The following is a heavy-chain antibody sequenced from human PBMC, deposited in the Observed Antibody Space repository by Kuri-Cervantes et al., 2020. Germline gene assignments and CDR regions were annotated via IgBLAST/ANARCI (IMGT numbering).Heavy chain of an antibody. V-gene: IGHV3-33*06. Sequence: GGSLRLSRAASGFTFSSYGMHWVRQAPGKGLEWVAVIWYDGSNKYYADSVKGRFTISRDNSKNTLYLQMNSLRAEDTAVYYCAKEWGRWQVLDNWGQGTLVTVSS. J-gene: IGHJ4*02. CDR2: IWYDGSNK. CDR3: AKEWGRWQVLDN. CDR1: GFTFSSYG. D-gene: IGHD3-16*01.